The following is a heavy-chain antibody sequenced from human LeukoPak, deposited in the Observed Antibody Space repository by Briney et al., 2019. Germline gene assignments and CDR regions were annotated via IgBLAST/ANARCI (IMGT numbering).Heavy chain of an antibody. J-gene: IGHJ4*02. CDR1: GVTLRNYG. CDR2: IRYDGNNK. D-gene: IGHD1-14*01. Sequence: GGSLRLSCGASGVTLRNYGMLWVGQAPGKGVGWGAFIRYDGNNKLYADSVKGRFTISRDNSKNTLYLHINSLRPEDTAVYYCVKDNPLDYWGQGTLVIVSS. CDR3: VKDNPLDY. V-gene: IGHV3-30*02.